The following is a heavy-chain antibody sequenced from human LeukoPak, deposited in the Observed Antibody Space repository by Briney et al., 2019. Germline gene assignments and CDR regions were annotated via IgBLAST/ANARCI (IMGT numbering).Heavy chain of an antibody. J-gene: IGHJ3*02. CDR2: IIPIFGTA. V-gene: IGHV1-69*01. CDR3: AREGIADDAFDI. CDR1: GGTFSSYA. D-gene: IGHD2-21*01. Sequence: SVKVSCKASGGTFSSYAISWVRQAPGQGLEWVGGIIPIFGTANYAQKFQGRVTITADESTSTAYMELSSLRSEDTAVYYCAREGIADDAFDIWGQGTMVTVSS.